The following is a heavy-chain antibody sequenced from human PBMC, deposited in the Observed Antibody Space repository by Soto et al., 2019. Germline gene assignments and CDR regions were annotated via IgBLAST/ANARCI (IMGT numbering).Heavy chain of an antibody. D-gene: IGHD2-15*01. V-gene: IGHV3-23*01. CDR3: TRIVCSSRRDASEI. J-gene: IGHJ6*04. CDR1: GFTFRNYA. CDR2: IGTSGTPT. Sequence: WGSLRLSCIASGFTFRNYAMAWVRQAPGEDLEWVSAIGTSGTPTLYADSVKSRFSISRDDSRNTVSLQMNSLGVEDTATYYCTRIVCSSRRDASEIWGKGTTVSVSS.